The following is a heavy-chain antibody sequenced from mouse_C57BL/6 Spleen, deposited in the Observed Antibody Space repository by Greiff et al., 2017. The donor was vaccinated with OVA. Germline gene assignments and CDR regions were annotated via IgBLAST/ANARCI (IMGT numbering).Heavy chain of an antibody. CDR2: INPNNGGT. CDR3: ARDYGSRTWFAY. CDR1: GYTFTDYY. J-gene: IGHJ3*01. Sequence: EVQLQQSGPELVKPGASVKISCKASGYTFTDYYMNWVKRSHGKSLEWIGDINPNNGGTSYNQKFKGKATLTVDKSSSTAYMELRSLTSEDSAVYYCARDYGSRTWFAYWGQGTLVTVSA. V-gene: IGHV1-26*01. D-gene: IGHD1-1*01.